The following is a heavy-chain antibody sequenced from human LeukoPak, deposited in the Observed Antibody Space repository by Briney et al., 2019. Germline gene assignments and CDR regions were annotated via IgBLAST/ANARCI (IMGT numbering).Heavy chain of an antibody. V-gene: IGHV3-23*01. CDR3: ARGATYYYDSSGYSAPGGAFDI. CDR2: INGRGGST. J-gene: IGHJ3*02. D-gene: IGHD3-22*01. CDR1: GFTFSNYA. Sequence: PGGSLRLSCAASGFTFSNYAMSWVRQAPGKGLEWVPSINGRGGSTYYADSVKGRFTISRDNSKNSLYLQMNSLRAEDTALYYCARGATYYYDSSGYSAPGGAFDIWGQGTMVTVSS.